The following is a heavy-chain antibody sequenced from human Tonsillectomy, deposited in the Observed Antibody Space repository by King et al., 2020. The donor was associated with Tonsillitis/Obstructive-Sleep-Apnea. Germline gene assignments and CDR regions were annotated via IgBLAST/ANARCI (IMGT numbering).Heavy chain of an antibody. V-gene: IGHV1-24*01. CDR2: FDPEDGET. D-gene: IGHD3-22*01. CDR3: ATLSGPDSSGYPNYYGMDV. J-gene: IGHJ6*02. Sequence: QLVQSGAEVKKPGASVKVSCKVSGYTLTELSMHWVRQAPGKGLEWMGGFDPEDGETIYAQKFQGRVTMTEDTSTDTAYMELSSLRSEDTAVYYCATLSGPDSSGYPNYYGMDVWGQGTTVTDSS. CDR1: GYTLTELS.